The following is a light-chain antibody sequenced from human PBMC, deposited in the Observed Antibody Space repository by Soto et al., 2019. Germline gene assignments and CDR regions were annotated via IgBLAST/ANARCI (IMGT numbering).Light chain of an antibody. V-gene: IGLV2-14*01. CDR1: SNDVGGYNY. Sequence: QSVLTQPASVSGSPGQSTTISCTGTSNDVGGYNYVSWYQQHPGKVPKLLIYEVSNRPSGVSNRFFGSKSGNTASLTISGLQAEDEADYYCSSYTSISPLVFGGGTKLTVL. CDR3: SSYTSISPLV. CDR2: EVS. J-gene: IGLJ2*01.